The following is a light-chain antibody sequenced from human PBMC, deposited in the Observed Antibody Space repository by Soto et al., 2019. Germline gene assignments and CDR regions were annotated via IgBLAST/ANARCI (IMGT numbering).Light chain of an antibody. CDR1: QSVNNN. J-gene: IGKJ4*01. CDR3: QQRYTWPLT. Sequence: EIVLTQSPATLSLSPGERATLSCRASQSVNNNLAWYQQKPGQAPRLLSYEAFNRATGIPARFSGSGSGTDFTLTISSRESEDFAVYYCQQRYTWPLTFGGGKKVE. V-gene: IGKV3-11*01. CDR2: EAF.